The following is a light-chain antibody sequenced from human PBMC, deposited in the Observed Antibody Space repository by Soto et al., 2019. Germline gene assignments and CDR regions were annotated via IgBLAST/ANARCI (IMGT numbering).Light chain of an antibody. J-gene: IGKJ3*01. V-gene: IGKV3-20*01. CDR2: GAS. CDR1: QSVSTNY. CDR3: HPYGSTPFT. Sequence: EIVLTQSPGTLSLSPGDRATLSCRASQSVSTNYLAWYQQSLGQAPRLLIYGASSRATGIPDRFSGNGSGTDFTLTISSLEPEDCAVYYCHPYGSTPFTFGPGTKVDIK.